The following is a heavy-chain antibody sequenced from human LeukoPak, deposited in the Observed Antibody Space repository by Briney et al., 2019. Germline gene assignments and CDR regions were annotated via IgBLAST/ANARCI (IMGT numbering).Heavy chain of an antibody. V-gene: IGHV3-23*01. J-gene: IGHJ2*01. CDR1: GFTFSSYV. CDR3: AKDRTVGASYWYFDL. CDR2: ISNSGGST. Sequence: GGSLRLSCAASGFTFSSYVMSWVRQAPGKGLEWVSSISNSGGSTYYADSVKGRFTISRDNSKNTLYLQMNSLRAEDTAIYYCAKDRTVGASYWYFDLWGRGTLVTVSS. D-gene: IGHD1-26*01.